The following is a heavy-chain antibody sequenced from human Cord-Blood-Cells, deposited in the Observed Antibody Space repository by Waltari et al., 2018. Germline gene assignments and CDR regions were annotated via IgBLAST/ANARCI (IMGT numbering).Heavy chain of an antibody. CDR2: IYYSGST. CDR1: GGSISSSSYY. V-gene: IGHV4-39*01. D-gene: IGHD3-9*01. Sequence: QLQLQESGPGLVKPSETLSLTCTVSGGSISSSSYYWGWIRQPPGKGLEWIGSIYYSGSTYYNPSLKSRVTISVDTSKNQFSLKLSFVTAADTAVYYCASIDITSDAFDIWGQGTMVTVSS. CDR3: ASIDITSDAFDI. J-gene: IGHJ3*02.